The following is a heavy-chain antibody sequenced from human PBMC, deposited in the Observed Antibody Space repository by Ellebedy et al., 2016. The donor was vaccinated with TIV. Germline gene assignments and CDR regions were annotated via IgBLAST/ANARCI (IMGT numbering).Heavy chain of an antibody. Sequence: PGGSLRLSCAASGFTFTHYAIHWVRQAPGQGLEWVSLVWSHKYYADSVKGRFTISRDNSKNMIYLQMNSLRVEDTAVYYCARDRSYGGNRGNFDYWGPGTLVTISS. J-gene: IGHJ4*02. CDR3: ARDRSYGGNRGNFDY. V-gene: IGHV3-33*04. CDR2: VWSHK. CDR1: GFTFTHYA. D-gene: IGHD4-23*01.